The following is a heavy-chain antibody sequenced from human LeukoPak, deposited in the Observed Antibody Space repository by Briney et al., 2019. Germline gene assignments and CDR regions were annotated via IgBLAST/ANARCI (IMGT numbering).Heavy chain of an antibody. J-gene: IGHJ4*02. V-gene: IGHV1-18*01. D-gene: IGHD4-23*01. Sequence: GASVKVSCKASGYTFTSYGISWVRQAPGQGLEWMGWISAYNGNTNYAQKLQGRVTMTTDTSTSTAYMELRSLRSDDTAVYYCARDGTSDYGGNYYFDYWGQGILVTVSS. CDR2: ISAYNGNT. CDR3: ARDGTSDYGGNYYFDY. CDR1: GYTFTSYG.